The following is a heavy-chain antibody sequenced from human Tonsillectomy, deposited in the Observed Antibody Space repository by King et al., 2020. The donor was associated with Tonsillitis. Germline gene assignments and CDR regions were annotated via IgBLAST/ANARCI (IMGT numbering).Heavy chain of an antibody. J-gene: IGHJ3*02. D-gene: IGHD3-10*01. CDR3: AKDRRSYYRAGAFDI. V-gene: IGHV3-30*18. CDR2: ISYDGTHK. Sequence: VQLVESGGGVVQPGRSLRLSCAASGFTFSTYGMHWVRQAPGKGVEWVAVISYDGTHKNYADSVKGRFSVTMDNVKNTLYLQLISLRAEDTALYYCAKDRRSYYRAGAFDIWGQGTLVTVSS. CDR1: GFTFSTYG.